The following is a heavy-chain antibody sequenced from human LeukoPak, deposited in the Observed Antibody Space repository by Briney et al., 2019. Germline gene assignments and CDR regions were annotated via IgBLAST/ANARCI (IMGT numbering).Heavy chain of an antibody. CDR1: GFTFSSYG. CDR2: ISGSGGST. J-gene: IGHJ4*02. V-gene: IGHV3-23*01. Sequence: GGTLRLSCAASGFTFSSYGMSWVRQAPGKGLEWVSDISGSGGSTYYADSVKGRFTISRDSSKNTLYLQMNSLRAEDTAVYYCARGGGRGDYNERYYFDYWGQGTLVPVSS. D-gene: IGHD3-22*01. CDR3: ARGGGRGDYNERYYFDY.